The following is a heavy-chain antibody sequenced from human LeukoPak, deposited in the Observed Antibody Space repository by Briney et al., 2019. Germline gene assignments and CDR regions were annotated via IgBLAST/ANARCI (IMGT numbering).Heavy chain of an antibody. CDR3: ARDVHGDYGSGWFDP. CDR1: GGTFNNSA. D-gene: IGHD4-17*01. Sequence: SVKVSCKTSGGTFNNSAISWVRQAPGQGLEGLGGIMPLFGTAGYAQKFQGSVTITKDDSTRTVYLELPSLTSDDTAVYYCARDVHGDYGSGWFDPWGQGTLVSVSS. V-gene: IGHV1-69*05. CDR2: IMPLFGTA. J-gene: IGHJ5*02.